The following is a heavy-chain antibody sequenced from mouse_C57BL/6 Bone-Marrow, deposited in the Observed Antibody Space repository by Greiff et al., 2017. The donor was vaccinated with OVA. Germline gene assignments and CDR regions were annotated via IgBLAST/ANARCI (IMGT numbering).Heavy chain of an antibody. CDR3: ARYRGYYGSKGGYYFDY. V-gene: IGHV7-3*01. D-gene: IGHD1-1*01. CDR2: IRNKANGYTT. J-gene: IGHJ2*01. Sequence: EVKLVESGGGLVQPGGSLSLSCAASGFTFTDYYMSWVRQPPGKALEWLGFIRNKANGYTTEYSASVKGRFTISRDTSQSILYLQMNALRAEDSATYYCARYRGYYGSKGGYYFDYWGQGTTLTVSS. CDR1: GFTFTDYY.